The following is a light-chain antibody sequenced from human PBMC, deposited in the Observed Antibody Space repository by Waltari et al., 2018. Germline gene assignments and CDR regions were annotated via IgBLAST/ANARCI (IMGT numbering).Light chain of an antibody. V-gene: IGKV3-20*01. CDR1: QSVSSY. CDR2: DAS. Sequence: EIVLTQSPATLSLSPGERATLPCRASQSVSSYLAWSHPKPGQAPRLLIYDASNRATGIPARFSGSGSGTDFTLTISRLEPEDFAVYYCQQYGTSPPYTFGQGTKLEIK. J-gene: IGKJ2*01. CDR3: QQYGTSPPYT.